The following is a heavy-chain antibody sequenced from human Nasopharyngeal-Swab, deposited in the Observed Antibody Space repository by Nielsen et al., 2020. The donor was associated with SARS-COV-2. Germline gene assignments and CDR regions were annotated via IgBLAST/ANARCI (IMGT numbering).Heavy chain of an antibody. CDR2: IYYSGST. CDR3: ARGFESYVAFDI. CDR1: GGSISSSSYY. Sequence: SETLSLTCTVSGGSISSSSYYWGWIRQPPGKGLEWIGSIYYSGSTYYNPSLKSRVTISVDTSKNQFSLKLSSVTAADTAVYYCARGFESYVAFDIWGQGTMVTVSS. D-gene: IGHD3-10*01. V-gene: IGHV4-39*07. J-gene: IGHJ3*02.